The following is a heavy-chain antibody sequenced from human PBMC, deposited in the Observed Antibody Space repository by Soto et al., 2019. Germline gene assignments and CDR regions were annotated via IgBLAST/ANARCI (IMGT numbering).Heavy chain of an antibody. CDR2: ISSNGGST. D-gene: IGHD3-22*01. V-gene: IGHV3-64D*06. Sequence: GSLRLSCSASGFTFSSYAMHWVRQAPGKGLEYVSAISSNGGSTYYADSVEGRFTISRDNSKNTLYLQMSSLRAEDTAVYYCVKTSASYDSSGYHSPHLFDYWGQGTLVTVSS. CDR1: GFTFSSYA. CDR3: VKTSASYDSSGYHSPHLFDY. J-gene: IGHJ4*02.